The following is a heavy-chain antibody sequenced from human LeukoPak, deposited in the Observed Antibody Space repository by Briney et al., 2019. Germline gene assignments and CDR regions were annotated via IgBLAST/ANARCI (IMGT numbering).Heavy chain of an antibody. V-gene: IGHV4-34*01. CDR2: INHSGST. D-gene: IGHD6-13*01. CDR1: GGSSSGYY. Sequence: PSETLSLTCAVYGGSSSGYYWSWIRQPPGKGLEWIGEINHSGSTNYNPSLKSRVTISVDTSKNQFSLKLSSVTAADTAVYYCARGGQQLVSGASNFDYWGQGTLVTVSS. J-gene: IGHJ4*02. CDR3: ARGGQQLVSGASNFDY.